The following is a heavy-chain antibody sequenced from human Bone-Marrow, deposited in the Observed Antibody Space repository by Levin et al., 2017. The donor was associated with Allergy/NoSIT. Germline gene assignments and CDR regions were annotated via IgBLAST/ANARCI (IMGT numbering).Heavy chain of an antibody. J-gene: IGHJ6*02. CDR2: VNHIGLT. CDR1: GESFSDYY. D-gene: IGHD2-15*01. CDR3: ARGFCSGGSCYSRHYYYHGIDL. Sequence: PSETLSLTCAVHGESFSDYYWNWIRQSPGKGLEWIGEVNHIGLTNYNPSLARRVTISRDTSRTHFSLRLTSMTAADAGVYYCARGFCSGGSCYSRHYYYHGIDLWGQGTTVTASS. V-gene: IGHV4-34*01.